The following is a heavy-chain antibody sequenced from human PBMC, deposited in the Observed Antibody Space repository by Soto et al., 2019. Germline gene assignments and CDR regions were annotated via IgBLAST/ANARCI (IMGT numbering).Heavy chain of an antibody. J-gene: IGHJ4*02. CDR3: ARGSEASRQLVPNERFDY. V-gene: IGHV1-69*01. D-gene: IGHD6-13*01. Sequence: QVQLVQSGAEVKKPGSSVKVSCKASGGTFSSYAISWVRQAPGQGLEWMGGIIPIFGTANYAQKFQGRVTITADDSTSPAYMELSSLRSEDTAVYYCARGSEASRQLVPNERFDYWGQGTLVTVSS. CDR2: IIPIFGTA. CDR1: GGTFSSYA.